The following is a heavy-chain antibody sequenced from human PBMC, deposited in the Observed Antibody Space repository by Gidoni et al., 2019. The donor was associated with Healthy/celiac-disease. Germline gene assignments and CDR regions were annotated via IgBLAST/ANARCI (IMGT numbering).Heavy chain of an antibody. Sequence: QVQLQQWGAGLLKPSETLSLTCAVYGGSFSGYYWSWIRQPPGKGLEWIGEINHSGSTNYNPSIKSRVTISVDTSKNQFSLKLSSVTAADTAVYYCARVGAKGPRPLNGPPDYWGQGTLVTVSS. J-gene: IGHJ4*02. CDR2: INHSGST. V-gene: IGHV4-34*01. CDR1: GGSFSGYY. CDR3: ARVGAKGPRPLNGPPDY.